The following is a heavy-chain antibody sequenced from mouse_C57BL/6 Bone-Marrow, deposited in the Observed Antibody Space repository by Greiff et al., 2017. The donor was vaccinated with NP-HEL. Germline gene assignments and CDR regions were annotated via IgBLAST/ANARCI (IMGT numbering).Heavy chain of an antibody. CDR3: ASLYDGYYHWYFDV. CDR1: GFTFSGYA. Sequence: EVQVVESGGGLVKPGGSLKLSCAASGFTFSGYAMSWVRQTPEKRLEWVATISDGGSYTYYPDNVKGRFTISRDNAKNNLYLQMSHLKSEDTAMYYCASLYDGYYHWYFDVWGTGTTVTVSS. CDR2: ISDGGSYT. V-gene: IGHV5-4*01. D-gene: IGHD2-3*01. J-gene: IGHJ1*03.